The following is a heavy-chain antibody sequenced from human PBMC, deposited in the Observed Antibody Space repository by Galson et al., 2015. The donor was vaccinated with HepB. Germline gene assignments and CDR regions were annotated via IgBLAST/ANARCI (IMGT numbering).Heavy chain of an antibody. J-gene: IGHJ4*02. CDR2: ISGSGGST. Sequence: SLRLSCAASGFTFSSYAMSWVRQAPGKGLEWVSAISGSGGSTYYADSVKGRFTISRDNSKNTLYLQMSSLRAEDTAVYYCAKDPLRVGAPRIFDYWSQGTLVTVSS. CDR1: GFTFSSYA. CDR3: AKDPLRVGAPRIFDY. V-gene: IGHV3-23*01. D-gene: IGHD1-26*01.